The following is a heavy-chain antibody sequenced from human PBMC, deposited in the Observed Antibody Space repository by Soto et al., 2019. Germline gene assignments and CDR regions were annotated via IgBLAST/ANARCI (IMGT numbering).Heavy chain of an antibody. CDR3: ARDLLPRVDSPDSSSVYYYYYYMDV. J-gene: IGHJ6*03. D-gene: IGHD6-13*01. V-gene: IGHV3-66*01. CDR1: GFTVSSNY. CDR2: IYSGGST. Sequence: GGSLRLSCAASGFTVSSNYMSWVRQAPGKGLEWVSVIYSGGSTYYADSVKGRFTISRDNSKNTLYLQMNSLRAEDTAVYYCARDLLPRVDSPDSSSVYYYYYYMDVWGKGTTVTVSS.